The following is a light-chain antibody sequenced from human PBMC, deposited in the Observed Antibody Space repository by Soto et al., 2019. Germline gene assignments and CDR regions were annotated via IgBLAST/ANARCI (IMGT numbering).Light chain of an antibody. V-gene: IGKV3-11*01. CDR1: QRVGRF. Sequence: EIVLTQSPATLSLSPGEMAALSCRASQRVGRFLAWYQQKPGQAPRLLIYDASNRATGIPARFSGSGSETDFTLVIDNLEPEDFAVYYCQLRSGWPLTFGGGTKVEIK. J-gene: IGKJ4*01. CDR2: DAS. CDR3: QLRSGWPLT.